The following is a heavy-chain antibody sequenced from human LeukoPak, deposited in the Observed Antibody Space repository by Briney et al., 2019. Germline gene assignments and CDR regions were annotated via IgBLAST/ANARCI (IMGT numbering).Heavy chain of an antibody. CDR3: ARCGYSYAVDY. J-gene: IGHJ4*02. Sequence: SETLSLTCTVSGGSISSYYWSWIRQPPGKGLEWIGYIYYSGSTNYNPSLKSRVTISVDTSKNQFSLKLSSVTAADTAVYYCARCGYSYAVDYWGQGTLATVSS. CDR2: IYYSGST. V-gene: IGHV4-59*01. CDR1: GGSISSYY. D-gene: IGHD5-18*01.